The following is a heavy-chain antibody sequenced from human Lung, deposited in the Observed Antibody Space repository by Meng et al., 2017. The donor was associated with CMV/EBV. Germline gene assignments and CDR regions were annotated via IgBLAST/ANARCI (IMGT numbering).Heavy chain of an antibody. J-gene: IGHJ6*02. Sequence: GESLKISCAASGFTFSVYSMVWVRQAPGKGLEWVSTISSSSSFISYVDSVKGRFTISRDNAENSLYLHMNGLRAEDTAVYFCARGSSGSFVLDVWGQGTTVTVSS. CDR2: ISSSSSFI. CDR3: ARGSSGSFVLDV. V-gene: IGHV3-21*01. CDR1: GFTFSVYS. D-gene: IGHD3-22*01.